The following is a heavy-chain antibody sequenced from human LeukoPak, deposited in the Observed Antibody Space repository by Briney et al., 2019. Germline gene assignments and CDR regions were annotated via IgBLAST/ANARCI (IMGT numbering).Heavy chain of an antibody. J-gene: IGHJ5*02. Sequence: SETLSLTCTVSGASISSYYWSWIRQPPGKGLEWIGYIYYSGSTYYNPSLKSRVTISVDTSKNQFSLKLSSVTAADTAVYYCARMSGYSYGYFKDPWGQGTLVTVSS. V-gene: IGHV4-59*08. CDR3: ARMSGYSYGYFKDP. CDR2: IYYSGST. D-gene: IGHD5-18*01. CDR1: GASISSYY.